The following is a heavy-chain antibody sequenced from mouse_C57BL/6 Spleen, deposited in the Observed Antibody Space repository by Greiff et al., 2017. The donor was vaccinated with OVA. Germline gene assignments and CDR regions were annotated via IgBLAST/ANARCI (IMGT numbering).Heavy chain of an antibody. CDR1: GYTFTGYW. V-gene: IGHV1-9*01. CDR2: ILPGSGST. Sequence: QVQLQQSGAELMKPGASVKLSCKATGYTFTGYWIEWVKQRPGHGLEWIGEILPGSGSTNYNEKFKGKATITADTSSNTAYMQLSSLTTKDSAICYCARVGSIYAWVAYGGQGTLVTVSA. D-gene: IGHD1-1*01. CDR3: ARVGSIYAWVAY. J-gene: IGHJ3*01.